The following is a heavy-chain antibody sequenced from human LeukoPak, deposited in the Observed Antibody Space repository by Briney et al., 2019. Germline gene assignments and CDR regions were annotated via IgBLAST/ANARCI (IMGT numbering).Heavy chain of an antibody. CDR2: ISWNSGTV. J-gene: IGHJ4*02. D-gene: IGHD3-22*01. Sequence: PGGSLRLSCAASGFTFDDYSMHWVRQPPGKGLEWVSSISWNSGTVASAASVKGRFTISRDNAKNSLYLQMNSLRAEDTAFYYCAKGPNFRDYDGSGYYDYFDNWGQGTLVTVSS. CDR3: AKGPNFRDYDGSGYYDYFDN. CDR1: GFTFDDYS. V-gene: IGHV3-9*01.